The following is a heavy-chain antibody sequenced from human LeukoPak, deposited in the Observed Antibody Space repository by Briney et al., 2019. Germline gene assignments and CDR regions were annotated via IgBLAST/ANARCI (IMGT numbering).Heavy chain of an antibody. D-gene: IGHD3-3*01. CDR1: GYTLTELS. V-gene: IGHV1-24*01. CDR2: FDPEDGET. J-gene: IGHJ1*01. CDR3: ATVSKYDFWSGYDGSYFQH. Sequence: ASVKVSCKVSGYTLTELSMHWVRQARGKGLEWMGGFDPEDGETIYAQKFQGRVTMTEDTSTDTAYMELSSLRSEDTAVYYCATVSKYDFWSGYDGSYFQHWGQGTLVTVSS.